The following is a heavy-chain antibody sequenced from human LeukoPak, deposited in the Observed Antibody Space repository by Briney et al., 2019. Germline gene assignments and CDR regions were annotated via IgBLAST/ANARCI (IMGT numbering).Heavy chain of an antibody. Sequence: GGSLRLSCAASGFTLSNHWMIWVRQAPGKGLEWVANIKQDGSQKYYVGSVKGRFTISRDNARNSLYLQMNSLRVDDTAVYYCAREQYGDHFDNWGQGTLVTVSS. J-gene: IGHJ4*02. CDR1: GFTLSNHW. CDR3: AREQYGDHFDN. D-gene: IGHD4-17*01. V-gene: IGHV3-7*01. CDR2: IKQDGSQK.